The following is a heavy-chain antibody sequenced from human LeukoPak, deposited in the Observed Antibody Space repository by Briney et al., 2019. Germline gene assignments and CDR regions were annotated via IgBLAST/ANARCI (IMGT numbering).Heavy chain of an antibody. Sequence: ASVKVSCKASGYTFTSYYMHWVRQAPGQGLEWMGITNPSGGSTSYAQKFQGRVTMTRDTSTSTVYMELSSLRSEDTAVYYCARDFPDYYDSSGRENWFDPWGQGTLVTVSS. J-gene: IGHJ5*02. D-gene: IGHD3-22*01. CDR1: GYTFTSYY. V-gene: IGHV1-46*01. CDR2: TNPSGGST. CDR3: ARDFPDYYDSSGRENWFDP.